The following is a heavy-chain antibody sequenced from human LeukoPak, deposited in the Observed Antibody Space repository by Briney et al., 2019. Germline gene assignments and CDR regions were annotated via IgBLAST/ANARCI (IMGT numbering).Heavy chain of an antibody. Sequence: GSLRLSCAASGFTVSINYMSWVRQAPGKGLEWIGDLYYSGSTHYNPSLKSRVTISVDTSKNQFSLKLNSVTAADTAVYYCARHTRPGYSGYENAFDIWGQGTMVTVSS. CDR2: LYYSGST. J-gene: IGHJ3*02. CDR3: ARHTRPGYSGYENAFDI. CDR1: GFTVSINY. V-gene: IGHV4-59*08. D-gene: IGHD5-12*01.